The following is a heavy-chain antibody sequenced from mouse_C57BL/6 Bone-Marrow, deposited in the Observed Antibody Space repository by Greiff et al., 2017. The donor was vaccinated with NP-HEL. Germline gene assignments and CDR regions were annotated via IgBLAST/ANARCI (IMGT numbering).Heavy chain of an antibody. J-gene: IGHJ1*03. V-gene: IGHV14-3*01. CDR1: GFTITNTY. Sequence: EVQRVEPVAELVRPGASVKLSCTASGFTITNTYMHWVKQRPEQGLEWIGRIDPANGSTKYAQKFQSKATLTADTPSNTAYLQLSSLTSEDTAIYYCATSITTVVARYFDVWGTGPTVTAST. CDR2: IDPANGST. D-gene: IGHD1-1*01. CDR3: ATSITTVVARYFDV.